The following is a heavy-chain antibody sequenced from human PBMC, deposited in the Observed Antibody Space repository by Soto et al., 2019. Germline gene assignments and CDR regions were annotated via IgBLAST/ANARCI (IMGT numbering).Heavy chain of an antibody. Sequence: QVQLVESGGGVVQPGRSLRLSCAASGFTFSSYGMHWVRQAPGKGLEWVAVIWYDGSNKYYADSVKGRFTISRDNSKNTLYLQMNSLRAEDTAVYYCASRRGSSRGEYFQHWGQGTLVTVSS. CDR3: ASRRGSSRGEYFQH. CDR2: IWYDGSNK. V-gene: IGHV3-33*01. D-gene: IGHD3-10*01. CDR1: GFTFSSYG. J-gene: IGHJ1*01.